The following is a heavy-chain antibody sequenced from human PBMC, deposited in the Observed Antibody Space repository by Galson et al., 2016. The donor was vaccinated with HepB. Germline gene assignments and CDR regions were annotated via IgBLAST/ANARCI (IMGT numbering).Heavy chain of an antibody. D-gene: IGHD5-24*01. CDR2: IIHTGTT. Sequence: ETLSSTCSLYDTSFSYYTWTWLHQSPERRLEWTGEIIHTGTTDYSQSFKSRVTISIDTTKKEFSLRLTSLTAADTATYYCARGPDRGGNDYWGQGTRVIVSS. CDR1: DTSFSYYT. V-gene: IGHV4-34*01. J-gene: IGHJ4*02. CDR3: ARGPDRGGNDY.